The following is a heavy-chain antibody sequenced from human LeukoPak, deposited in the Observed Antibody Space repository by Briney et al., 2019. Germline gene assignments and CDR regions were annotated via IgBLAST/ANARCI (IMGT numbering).Heavy chain of an antibody. CDR2: IGIAGDT. J-gene: IGHJ4*02. V-gene: IGHV3-13*01. Sequence: GGSLRLSCAASAFTFSAYDMHWVRQATGKGLHWVSPIGIAGDTYYPGSVKGRFTISRENAKNSWYLQMTSLRGGDTAVYYCAKDWGQGTLVTVSS. CDR3: AKD. CDR1: AFTFSAYD.